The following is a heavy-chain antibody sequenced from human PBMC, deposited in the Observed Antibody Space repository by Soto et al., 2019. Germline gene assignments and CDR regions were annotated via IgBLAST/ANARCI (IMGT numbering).Heavy chain of an antibody. V-gene: IGHV4-39*03. D-gene: IGHD2-15*01. CDR1: GGSISSSSYY. Sequence: SETLSLTCTVSGGSISSSSYYWGWIRQPPGKGLEWIGSIYYSGSTYYNPSLKSRVTISVDTSKNQFSLKMSSVTAADTYFYYCLRCGRGSCCYCFDYWGQGTLVTVS. CDR3: LRCGRGSCCYCFDY. J-gene: IGHJ4*02. CDR2: IYYSGST.